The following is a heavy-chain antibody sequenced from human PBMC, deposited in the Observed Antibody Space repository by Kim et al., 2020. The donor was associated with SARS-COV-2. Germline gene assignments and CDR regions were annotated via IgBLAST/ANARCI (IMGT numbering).Heavy chain of an antibody. J-gene: IGHJ3*02. CDR3: TRGYSGVSGYALDI. D-gene: IGHD6-13*01. CDR2: IGNKANIYMT. V-gene: IGHV3-72*01. Sequence: GGSLRLSCVDSGSTFSDHYMDWVRQTPGKGLEWVGRIGNKANIYMTEYAASVKGRFTISRDDSKNSLYLHMSSLRGEDTAVYHCTRGYSGVSGYALDIWGQGTLVTVSS. CDR1: GSTFSDHY.